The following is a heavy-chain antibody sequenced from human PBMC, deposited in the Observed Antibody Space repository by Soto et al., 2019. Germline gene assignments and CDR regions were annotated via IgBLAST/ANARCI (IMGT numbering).Heavy chain of an antibody. CDR1: GGSISSRSYY. CDR3: ARLVARKGSVDHRAGHSL. V-gene: IGHV4-39*02. D-gene: IGHD5-12*01. Sequence: SEPLSLARIISGGSISSRSYYWGWLRQPPGKGLEWSGSISYSGNTYYSPSLKSRVTISVDTSKNHLSLELSSVTATDTAVYFCARLVARKGSVDHRAGHSLRGQRT. CDR2: ISYSGNT. J-gene: IGHJ4*02.